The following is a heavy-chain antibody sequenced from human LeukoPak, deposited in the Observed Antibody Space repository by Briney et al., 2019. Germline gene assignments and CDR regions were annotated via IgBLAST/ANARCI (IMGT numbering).Heavy chain of an antibody. CDR3: ARRRPPEDNWFDP. J-gene: IGHJ5*02. CDR1: SGSFSGYY. Sequence: SETLSLTCAVYSGSFSGYYWSWIRQPPGKGLEWIGEINHSGSTNYNPSLKSRVTISVDTSKNQFSLKLSSVTAADTAVYYCARRRPPEDNWFDPWGQGTLVTVSS. V-gene: IGHV4-34*01. CDR2: INHSGST.